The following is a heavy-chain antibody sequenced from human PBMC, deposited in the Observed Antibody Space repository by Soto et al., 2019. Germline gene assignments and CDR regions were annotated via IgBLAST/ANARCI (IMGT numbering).Heavy chain of an antibody. CDR1: GGSISSYY. D-gene: IGHD6-19*01. Sequence: PSETLSLTCTVSGGSISSYYWSWIRQPPGKGLEWIGYIYYSGSTNYNPSLKSRVTISVDTSKNQFSLKLSSVTAADTAVYYCARSQWGLSSGWYVGFGYWGQGMLVTVSS. CDR3: ARSQWGLSSGWYVGFGY. J-gene: IGHJ4*02. V-gene: IGHV4-59*01. CDR2: IYYSGST.